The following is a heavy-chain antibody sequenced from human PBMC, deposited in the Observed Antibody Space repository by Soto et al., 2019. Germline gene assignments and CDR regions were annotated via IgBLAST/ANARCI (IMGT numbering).Heavy chain of an antibody. J-gene: IGHJ5*02. D-gene: IGHD3-10*01. CDR1: GGSFSGYS. Sequence: QVQLQQWGAGLLTPSETLSLTCAVYGGSFSGYSWTWIRQPPGRGLEWIGEINHSITTNYNPSLKSRVTISVDTSKNQLSLKLSSVTAADTAVYYCARRTPGASETYYNSWFDPWGQGTLVTVSS. CDR2: INHSITT. CDR3: ARRTPGASETYYNSWFDP. V-gene: IGHV4-34*01.